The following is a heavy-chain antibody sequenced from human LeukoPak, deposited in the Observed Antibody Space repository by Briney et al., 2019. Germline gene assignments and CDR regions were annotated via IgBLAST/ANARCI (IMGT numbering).Heavy chain of an antibody. Sequence: GGSLRLSCVASGFTFSNYAMQWVREAPGKGLEYVSAIGDSGGSTYYANSVTGRFTISRDNSKNTLYLQMGSLRADDMALYYCARVSNNYCVDYWGQGTLVTVSS. CDR1: GFTFSNYA. CDR3: ARVSNNYCVDY. D-gene: IGHD2-21*01. J-gene: IGHJ4*02. V-gene: IGHV3-64*01. CDR2: IGDSGGST.